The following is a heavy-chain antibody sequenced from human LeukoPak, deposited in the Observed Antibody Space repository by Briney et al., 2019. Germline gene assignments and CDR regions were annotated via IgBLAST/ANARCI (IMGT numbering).Heavy chain of an antibody. Sequence: LPGGSLRLSCEGSGFIFSNYWMSWVRQAPGKGLEWVANIQQHGSETYYGDSVKGRFTISRDNAKNSLYLQMNSLRAEDTAVYYCATYSSSNGREFQYWGQGTPVTVSS. J-gene: IGHJ1*01. CDR2: IQQHGSET. V-gene: IGHV3-7*01. CDR1: GFIFSNYW. CDR3: ATYSSSNGREFQY. D-gene: IGHD2-2*01.